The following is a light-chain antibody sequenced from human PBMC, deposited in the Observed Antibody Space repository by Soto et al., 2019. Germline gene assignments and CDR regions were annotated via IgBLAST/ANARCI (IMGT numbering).Light chain of an antibody. CDR3: QQYVSSPRT. CDR2: GAS. CDR1: QSVSSSY. J-gene: IGKJ1*01. V-gene: IGKV3-20*01. Sequence: EVVMTQSPATMSVSPGERATLSCRASQSVSSSYLAWYQQKPGQAPRLLIYGASSRATGIPDRFSGSGSGTDFTLTISRLEPEDFAVYYCQQYVSSPRTFGQGTKVDI.